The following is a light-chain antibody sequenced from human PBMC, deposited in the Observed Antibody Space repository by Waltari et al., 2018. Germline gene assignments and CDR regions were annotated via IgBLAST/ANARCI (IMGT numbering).Light chain of an antibody. J-gene: IGKJ3*01. Sequence: DIQMTQSPSSLSASVGGRVNITCRASQSISSYLYWYQQKPVKVPNILIYAPSGLQSGGPSRLSGSGSGTDDTLTISSLHPEEFATDYCQQSYSTLFTLGPGTKVDSK. CDR1: QSISSY. V-gene: IGKV1-39*01. CDR2: APS. CDR3: QQSYSTLFT.